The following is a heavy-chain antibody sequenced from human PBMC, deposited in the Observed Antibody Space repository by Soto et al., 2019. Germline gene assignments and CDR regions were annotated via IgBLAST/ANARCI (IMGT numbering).Heavy chain of an antibody. D-gene: IGHD2-8*01. CDR2: MSYRGST. CDR3: ARHQSTVLSPSLDP. J-gene: IGHJ5*02. Sequence: QLQLQESGPGLVKPSGTLSLTCTVSGGSITSSGFYWGWIRQPPEKGLEWIGSMSYRGSTYYNPSLKSRVTISGDTSKNQFSLRLSSVTAADTAVYYCARHQSTVLSPSLDPWGQGTLVTLSS. V-gene: IGHV4-39*01. CDR1: GGSITSSGFY.